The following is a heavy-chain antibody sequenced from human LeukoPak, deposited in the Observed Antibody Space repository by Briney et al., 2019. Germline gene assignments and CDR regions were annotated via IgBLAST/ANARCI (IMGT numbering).Heavy chain of an antibody. D-gene: IGHD3-10*01. V-gene: IGHV4-59*12. CDR2: IYYSGST. Sequence: TSETLSLTCTVSGGSISSYYWSWIRQPPGKGLEWIGYIYYSGSTNYNPSLKSRVTISVDTSKNQFSLQLNSVTPEDTAVYYCARDWASTSPPQVRIWFGEPTPSSYGMDVWGQGTTVTVSS. CDR1: GGSISSYY. J-gene: IGHJ6*02. CDR3: ARDWASTSPPQVRIWFGEPTPSSYGMDV.